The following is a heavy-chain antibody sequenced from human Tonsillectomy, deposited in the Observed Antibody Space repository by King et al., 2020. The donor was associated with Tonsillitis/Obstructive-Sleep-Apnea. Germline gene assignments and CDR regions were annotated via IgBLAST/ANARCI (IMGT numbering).Heavy chain of an antibody. CDR1: GFTFGDYP. CDR3: TSPFLTGKTLLIYYYYYMDV. Sequence: VQLVESGGGLVQPGRSLRLSCSASGFTFGDYPLSWVRQAPGKGLEWVGFIRSKPYGGTTEYAASVKGRFTISRDDSKSIAYLQMKSLKTEDTAVYYCTSPFLTGKTLLIYYYYYMDVWGKGTTVTVSS. CDR2: IRSKPYGGTT. V-gene: IGHV3-49*04. D-gene: IGHD7-27*01. J-gene: IGHJ6*03.